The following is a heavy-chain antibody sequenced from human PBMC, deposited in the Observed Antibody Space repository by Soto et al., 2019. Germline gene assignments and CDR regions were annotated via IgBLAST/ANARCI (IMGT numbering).Heavy chain of an antibody. CDR2: MYSGGNT. D-gene: IGHD3-22*01. J-gene: IGHJ5*02. CDR3: ARQPYDSTGYYYGA. CDR1: GGSFSSSTYY. Sequence: QLQLQESGPGLVKPSETLSLTCTVSGGSFSSSTYYWGWIRQPPVKGLEWIGSMYSGGNTYYNPSLKSRVTVSVDTSKNHFSLKLTSVTAADTAMYDCARQPYDSTGYYYGAWGKGTLVTVSS. V-gene: IGHV4-39*01.